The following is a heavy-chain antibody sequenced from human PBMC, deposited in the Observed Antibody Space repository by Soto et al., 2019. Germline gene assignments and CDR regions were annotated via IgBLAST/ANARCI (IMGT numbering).Heavy chain of an antibody. D-gene: IGHD3-10*01. CDR2: IDPSDSYT. J-gene: IGHJ6*02. CDR3: ARPNYYGSGSYMAGNYYYGMDV. CDR1: GYSFTSDW. Sequence: PGESLKISCKGSGYSFTSDWISWVRQMPGKGLEWMGRIDPSDSYTNYSPSFQGHVTISADKSISTAYLQWSSLKASDTAMYYCARPNYYGSGSYMAGNYYYGMDVWGQGTTVTVSS. V-gene: IGHV5-10-1*01.